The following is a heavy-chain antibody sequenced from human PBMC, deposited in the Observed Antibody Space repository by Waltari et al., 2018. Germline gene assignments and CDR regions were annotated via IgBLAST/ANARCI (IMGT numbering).Heavy chain of an antibody. V-gene: IGHV3-53*01. CDR1: GFTVSSNY. CDR3: ARDSLGDGMDV. Sequence: ELQLVESGGGVIQPGGFLRLSCTASGFTVSSNYMSWVRQAPGKGLRWVSILYIDGSTYYADPVKGRFTISRDISRNTLSLQMNSLRAEDTAMYYCARDSLGDGMDVWGPGTTVTVSS. J-gene: IGHJ6*02. CDR2: LYIDGST. D-gene: IGHD3-16*01.